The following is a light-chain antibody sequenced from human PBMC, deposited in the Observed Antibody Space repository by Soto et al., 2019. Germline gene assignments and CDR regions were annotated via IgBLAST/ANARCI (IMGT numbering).Light chain of an antibody. Sequence: EIVLTQSPGTLSLSPGERATLSCRASQSFTSTSLAWYQQKPGQAPRLLISGASRRAAGIPDRFSGSGSGTDFTLTTSRLESEDIAVYYCQQYDSSPRTFGQGTKVDIK. CDR3: QQYDSSPRT. V-gene: IGKV3-20*01. CDR2: GAS. CDR1: QSFTSTS. J-gene: IGKJ1*01.